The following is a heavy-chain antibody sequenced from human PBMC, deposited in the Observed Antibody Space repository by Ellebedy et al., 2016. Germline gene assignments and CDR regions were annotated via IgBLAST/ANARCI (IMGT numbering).Heavy chain of an antibody. CDR2: IYYSGST. V-gene: IGHV4-59*01. CDR1: GGSFSGYY. CDR3: ARDATMVRGVI. Sequence: SETLSLXXAVYGGSFSGYYWSWIRQPPGKGLEWIGYIYYSGSTNYNPSLKSRVTISVDTSKNQFSLKLSSVTAADTAVYYCARDATMVRGVIWGQGTLVTVSS. D-gene: IGHD3-10*01. J-gene: IGHJ4*02.